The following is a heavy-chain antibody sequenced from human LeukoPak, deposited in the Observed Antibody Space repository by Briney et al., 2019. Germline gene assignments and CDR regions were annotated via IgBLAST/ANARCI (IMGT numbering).Heavy chain of an antibody. CDR3: ARPRIAAAGRGYFDY. J-gene: IGHJ4*02. V-gene: IGHV4-39*01. CDR1: GGSISSSSYY. CDR2: IYYSGST. Sequence: PSETLSLTCTVSGGSISSSSYYWGWIRQPPGTGLEWIGSIYYSGSTYYNPSLKSRVTISVDTSKNQLSLKLSSVTAADTAVYYCARPRIAAAGRGYFDYWGQGTLVTVSS. D-gene: IGHD6-13*01.